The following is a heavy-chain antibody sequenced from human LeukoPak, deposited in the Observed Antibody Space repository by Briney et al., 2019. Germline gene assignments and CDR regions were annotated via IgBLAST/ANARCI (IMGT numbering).Heavy chain of an antibody. V-gene: IGHV1-18*04. CDR3: ARGGYDILTGYHPFDY. Sequence: ASVKVSCKASGYTFTSYGISWARQAPGQELEWMGWISAYNGNTNYAQKLQGRVTMTTDTSTSTAYMELRSLRSDDTAVYYCARGGYDILTGYHPFDYWGQGTLVTVSS. CDR1: GYTFTSYG. J-gene: IGHJ4*02. CDR2: ISAYNGNT. D-gene: IGHD3-9*01.